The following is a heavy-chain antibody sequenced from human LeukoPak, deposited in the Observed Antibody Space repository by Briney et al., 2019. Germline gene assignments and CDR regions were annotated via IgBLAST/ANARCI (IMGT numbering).Heavy chain of an antibody. CDR2: ISGSGGST. D-gene: IGHD2-2*02. CDR3: AKGHCSSTSCYTRGAFDI. J-gene: IGHJ3*02. CDR1: GFTFSSYA. V-gene: IGHV3-23*01. Sequence: QPGGSLSLSCAASGFTFSSYAMSWVRQAPGKGLEWVSAISGSGGSTYYADSVKGRFTISRDNSKNTLYLQMNSLRAEDTAVYYCAKGHCSSTSCYTRGAFDIWGQGTMVTVSS.